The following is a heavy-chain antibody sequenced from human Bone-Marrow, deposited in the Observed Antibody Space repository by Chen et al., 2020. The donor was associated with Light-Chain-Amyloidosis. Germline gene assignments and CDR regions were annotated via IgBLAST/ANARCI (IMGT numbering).Heavy chain of an antibody. Sequence: EVQLVESGGVVVQPGGSLRLSCAASGFTLKNYNMHWVRQAPGKGLECVSLIAWDGSVTSYADSVRGRFTVSRDNSKNSLYLQMNSLRIEDTALYYCAKDTGDGSIDYWGQGTLVTVSS. V-gene: IGHV3-43*01. J-gene: IGHJ4*02. D-gene: IGHD1-26*01. CDR2: IAWDGSVT. CDR3: AKDTGDGSIDY. CDR1: GFTLKNYN.